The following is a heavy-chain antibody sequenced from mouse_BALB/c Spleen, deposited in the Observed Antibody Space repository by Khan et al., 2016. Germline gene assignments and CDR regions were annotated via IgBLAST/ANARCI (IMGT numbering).Heavy chain of an antibody. Sequence: QVQLQQSGPELVKPGASVKISCKASGYAFSSSWMNWVKQRPGQGLEWIGRIYPGNGDTNYNGKFKGKATLTADKSSSTAYMQLSSLTSVDSAVYFFARDFGMDHVAFDYWGQGTTLTVSS. V-gene: IGHV1-82*01. J-gene: IGHJ2*01. CDR2: IYPGNGDT. CDR3: ARDFGMDHVAFDY. CDR1: GYAFSSSW. D-gene: IGHD1-1*01.